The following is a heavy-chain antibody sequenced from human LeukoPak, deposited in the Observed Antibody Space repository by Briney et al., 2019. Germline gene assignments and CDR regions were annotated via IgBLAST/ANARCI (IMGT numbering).Heavy chain of an antibody. CDR2: IYSGGST. CDR3: ASAREYCGSAECYEYFQY. D-gene: IGHD2-21*01. J-gene: IGHJ1*01. V-gene: IGHV3-53*01. Sequence: GGSLRLSCAASGFAVGTNSMTWVRQSPGKGPGWVSVIYSGGSTYYADSVNGRFTISRGNSRNTLFLQMNSLRAEDTALYYCASAREYCGSAECYEYFQYWGQGTLVTVSS. CDR1: GFAVGTNS.